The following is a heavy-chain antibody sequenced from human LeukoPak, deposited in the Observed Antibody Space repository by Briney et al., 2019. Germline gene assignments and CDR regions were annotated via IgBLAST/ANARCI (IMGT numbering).Heavy chain of an antibody. D-gene: IGHD3-3*01. V-gene: IGHV3-11*04. Sequence: GGSLRLSCAASGFTFNNYYMSWIRRAPGKGLEWISYISITGYSTYYADSVKGRFTISRDNAKNSLYLQMDNLRPDDTAFYYCARRYDFWSGLYRWFDPWGQGTLVTVSS. CDR1: GFTFNNYY. J-gene: IGHJ5*02. CDR2: ISITGYST. CDR3: ARRYDFWSGLYRWFDP.